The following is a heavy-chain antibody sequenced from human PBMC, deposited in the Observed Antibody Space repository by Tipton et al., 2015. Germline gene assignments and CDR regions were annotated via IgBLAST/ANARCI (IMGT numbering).Heavy chain of an antibody. V-gene: IGHV4-31*03. CDR1: GGFISTYY. CDR3: ATERVQQWAVRGYFQH. CDR2: IYDSGST. Sequence: TLSLTCTVSGGFISTYYWNWIRQHPGKGLEWIGYIYDSGSTSYNPSLKSRVTISADTSKNQFFLKLTSVTAADTAVYFCATERVQQWAVRGYFQHWAQGTLVTVSS. D-gene: IGHD3-10*01. J-gene: IGHJ1*01.